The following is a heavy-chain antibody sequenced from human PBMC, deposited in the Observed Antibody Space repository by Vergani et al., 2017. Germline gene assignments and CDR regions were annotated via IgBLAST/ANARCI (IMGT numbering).Heavy chain of an antibody. Sequence: QVQLLESGPGLLKPSETLSLTCSVSGYSITSGYYWSWIRQPPGKGLEWIGEINHSGSTNYNPSLKSRVTISVDTSKNQFSLKLSSVTAADTAVYYCARMRRITMVRARYNWFDPWGQGTLVTVSS. V-gene: IGHV4-38-2*01. D-gene: IGHD3-10*01. J-gene: IGHJ5*02. CDR3: ARMRRITMVRARYNWFDP. CDR2: INHSGST. CDR1: GYSITSGYY.